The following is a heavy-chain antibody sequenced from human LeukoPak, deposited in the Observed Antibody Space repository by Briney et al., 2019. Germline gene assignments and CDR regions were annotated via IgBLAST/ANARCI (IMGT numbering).Heavy chain of an antibody. J-gene: IGHJ4*02. V-gene: IGHV3-23*01. D-gene: IGHD2/OR15-2a*01. CDR2: ISGSGGST. Sequence: GGSLRLSCAVSGFTFNNYAMSWVRQAPGKGLEWVSGISGSGGSTYYADSVKGRFTISRDASKSTLYLQMSSLRTEDTAVYYCAKQEYYGPDYWGQGTLVTVSS. CDR3: AKQEYYGPDY. CDR1: GFTFNNYA.